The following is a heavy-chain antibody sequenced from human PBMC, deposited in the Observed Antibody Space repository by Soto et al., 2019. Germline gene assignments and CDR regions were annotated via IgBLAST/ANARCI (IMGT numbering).Heavy chain of an antibody. J-gene: IGHJ6*02. CDR1: GFTFSDSA. Sequence: PGGSLRLSCAASGFTFSDSAIRWVRQASGKGLEWVGYIRSKANSYATEYAASVKGRFTISRDNSKNTAFLQMSSLKIEDTAVYYCARRTYSWDYFYGMDIWGQGTTVTVSS. D-gene: IGHD2-15*01. V-gene: IGHV3-73*01. CDR3: ARRTYSWDYFYGMDI. CDR2: IRSKANSYAT.